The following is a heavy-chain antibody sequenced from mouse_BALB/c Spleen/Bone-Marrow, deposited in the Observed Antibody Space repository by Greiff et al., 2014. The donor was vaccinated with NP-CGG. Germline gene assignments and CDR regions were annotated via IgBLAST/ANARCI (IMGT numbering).Heavy chain of an antibody. Sequence: EVKLMESGAELVKPGASVKLSCTASGFNIKDTYMHWVKQRPEQGLEWIGRIDPANGNTKYDPKFQGKATITADTSSNTAYLQLSSLTSEVTAVYYCARYRLGTYFDYWGQGTTLTVSS. V-gene: IGHV14-3*02. CDR2: IDPANGNT. CDR1: GFNIKDTY. D-gene: IGHD1-2*01. CDR3: ARYRLGTYFDY. J-gene: IGHJ2*01.